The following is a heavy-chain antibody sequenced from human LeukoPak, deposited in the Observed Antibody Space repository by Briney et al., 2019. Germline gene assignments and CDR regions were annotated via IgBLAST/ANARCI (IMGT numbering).Heavy chain of an antibody. Sequence: ASVEVSCKASGYTFTSYDINWVRQATGQGVEWMGWMNPNSGNTGYAEKFQGRVTMTRNTSISTAYMELSSLRSEDTAVYYCARVVRWYYYMDVWGKGTTVTISS. D-gene: IGHD4-23*01. CDR1: GYTFTSYD. J-gene: IGHJ6*03. CDR2: MNPNSGNT. V-gene: IGHV1-8*02. CDR3: ARVVRWYYYMDV.